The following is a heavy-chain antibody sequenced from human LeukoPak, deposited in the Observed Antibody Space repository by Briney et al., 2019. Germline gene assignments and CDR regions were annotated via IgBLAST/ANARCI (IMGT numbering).Heavy chain of an antibody. J-gene: IGHJ6*03. V-gene: IGHV4-34*08. CDR3: ATTVTYTYLDV. Sequence: PGGSLRLSCAASGFTFSSYEMNWVRQAPGKGLEWIGEIDRTGTANYNPSLKSRLTMSVDISKNQFSLKMTSVTAADTAIYYCATTVTYTYLDVWGKGTTVTVSS. D-gene: IGHD4-11*01. CDR2: IDRTGTA. CDR1: GFTFSSYE.